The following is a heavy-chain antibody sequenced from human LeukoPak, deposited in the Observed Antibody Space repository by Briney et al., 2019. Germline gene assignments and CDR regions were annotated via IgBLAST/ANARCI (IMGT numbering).Heavy chain of an antibody. J-gene: IGHJ4*02. D-gene: IGHD6-13*01. Sequence: GGSLRPSCAASGFTFSSFAMTWVRQAPGKGLQWVSGIRGTGGSTYYADSVKGRFTISRDNSKNTLYLQMNSLRAEDTAVYYCAKDTSSSWYGLDYWGQGTLVTVSS. CDR1: GFTFSSFA. CDR3: AKDTSSSWYGLDY. CDR2: IRGTGGST. V-gene: IGHV3-23*01.